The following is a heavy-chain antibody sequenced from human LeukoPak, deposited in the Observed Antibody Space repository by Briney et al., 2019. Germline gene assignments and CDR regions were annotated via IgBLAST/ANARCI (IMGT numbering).Heavy chain of an antibody. CDR3: ARVLKREGAFDI. J-gene: IGHJ3*02. Sequence: ASVKVSCKASGYTFTGYYMHWVRQAPGQGLEWMGWINPNSGGTNYAQKFQGRVTMTRDTSISTAYMELSRLRSDDTAVYYCARVLKREGAFDIWGQGTMVTVSS. CDR1: GYTFTGYY. V-gene: IGHV1-2*02. CDR2: INPNSGGT.